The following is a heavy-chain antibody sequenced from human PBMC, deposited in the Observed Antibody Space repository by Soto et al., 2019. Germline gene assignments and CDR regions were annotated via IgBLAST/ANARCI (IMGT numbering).Heavy chain of an antibody. CDR1: GLTVSGSKY. Sequence: DVQLVESGGGLIQPGASLRLSCVAFGLTVSGSKYVAWVRQAPGKGLEWVSALYDVFGAFYADSVRGRFTTSGDRSRSTVYLQMNDLRPDATAVYYCARWREREHAFDVWGQGTAVIVSP. J-gene: IGHJ3*01. D-gene: IGHD1-1*01. CDR2: LYDVFGA. CDR3: ARWREREHAFDV. V-gene: IGHV3-53*01.